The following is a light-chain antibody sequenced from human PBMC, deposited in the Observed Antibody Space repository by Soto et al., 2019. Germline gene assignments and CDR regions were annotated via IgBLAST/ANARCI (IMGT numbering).Light chain of an antibody. CDR3: QQYKDWPPLT. CDR1: QSVNIN. V-gene: IGKV3D-15*01. CDR2: GAS. Sequence: EIVMTQSPVTLSASPGERVTLSCRASQSVNINLAWYQQRHGQAPRVLIYGASNRASGIPDKFSGSGSGTDFTLNISSLEPDDFALYFCQQYKDWPPLTSGGGTRVEIK. J-gene: IGKJ4*01.